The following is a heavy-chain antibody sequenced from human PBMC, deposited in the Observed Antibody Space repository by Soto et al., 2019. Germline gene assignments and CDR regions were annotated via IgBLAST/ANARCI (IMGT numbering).Heavy chain of an antibody. CDR1: GGSISSGGYY. Sequence: SETLSLTCTVSGGSISSGGYYWSWIRQHPGKGLEWIGYIYYSGSTYYNPSLKSRVTISVDTSKNQFSLKLSSVTAADTAVYYCSTVRYYDSSGYYDYFAYWGQGTLVTVSS. J-gene: IGHJ4*02. V-gene: IGHV4-31*03. D-gene: IGHD3-22*01. CDR3: STVRYYDSSGYYDYFAY. CDR2: IYYSGST.